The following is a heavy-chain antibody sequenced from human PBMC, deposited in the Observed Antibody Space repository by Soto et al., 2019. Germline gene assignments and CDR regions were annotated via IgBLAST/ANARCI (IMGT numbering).Heavy chain of an antibody. D-gene: IGHD1-1*01. CDR2: IWSDGNNR. Sequence: QVQLVESVGGVVQPGRSLRLSCAASGFMFSNHGMHWVRQAPGNGLEWVAVIWSDGNNRYYADSVKGRFTISRDNSKNTLYLQMNSLRAEDTAVYYCVRGDNWNDEASDYWGQGTLVTVSS. J-gene: IGHJ4*02. CDR1: GFMFSNHG. V-gene: IGHV3-33*01. CDR3: VRGDNWNDEASDY.